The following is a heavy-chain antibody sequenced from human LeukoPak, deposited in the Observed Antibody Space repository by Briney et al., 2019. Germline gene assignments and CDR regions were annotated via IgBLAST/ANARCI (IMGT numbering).Heavy chain of an antibody. J-gene: IGHJ5*02. CDR2: VDYSGST. Sequence: SETLSLTCTVSGAALNNCYWNWVRPPPGKELEWIGNVDYSGSTRYNPSLKSRATMSLDSSKNQFSLRLTSVTAADMAVYYCAMQVGIYGDYNNWFDPWGQGARVTVSS. V-gene: IGHV4-59*08. CDR1: GAALNNCY. D-gene: IGHD4-17*01. CDR3: AMQVGIYGDYNNWFDP.